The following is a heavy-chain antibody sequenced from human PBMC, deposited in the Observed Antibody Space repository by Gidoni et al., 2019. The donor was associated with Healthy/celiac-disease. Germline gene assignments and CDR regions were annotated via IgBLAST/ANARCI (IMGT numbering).Heavy chain of an antibody. J-gene: IGHJ6*03. V-gene: IGHV3-48*02. Sequence: EVQLVESGGGLVQPGGSLRLSCAASGFTFSSYSMNWVRQAPGKGLEWVAYISSSSSTIYYADYVKGRFTISRDNAKNSLYLQMNSLRDEDTAVYYCARGGCSGCPEAHYYYYYYMDVWGKGTTVTVSS. CDR1: GFTFSSYS. CDR2: ISSSSSTI. CDR3: ARGGCSGCPEAHYYYYYYMDV. D-gene: IGHD6-19*01.